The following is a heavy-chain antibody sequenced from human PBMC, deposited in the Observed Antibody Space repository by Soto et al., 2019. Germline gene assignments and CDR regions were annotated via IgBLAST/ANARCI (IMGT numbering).Heavy chain of an antibody. CDR1: GDTFTDYY. CDR2: VNPSGGHT. D-gene: IGHD2-21*02. J-gene: IGHJ4*02. V-gene: IGHV1-46*01. Sequence: QVQLMQSGAEVKKPGASVKVSCKASGDTFTDYYIHWVRQAPGQGLEWMGTVNPSGGHTTYAQHFLGRVTTTRDTSTSTLYMELTSLTSDDTAIYYCARGGHVVVVTAALDYWGQETLVTVSS. CDR3: ARGGHVVVVTAALDY.